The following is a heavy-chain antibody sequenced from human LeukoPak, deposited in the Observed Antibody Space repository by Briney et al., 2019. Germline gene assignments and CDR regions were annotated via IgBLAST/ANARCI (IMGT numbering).Heavy chain of an antibody. CDR3: ARAADRGYSSGWCDY. Sequence: PSETLSLTCAVSGGSISSSNWWSWVRQPPGKGLEWVGEIYHSGSPNYNPSLKSRVTISVDKSKNQFSLKLSSVTAADTAVYYCARAADRGYSSGWCDYWGQGTLVTVSS. V-gene: IGHV4-4*02. CDR2: IYHSGSP. CDR1: GGSISSSNW. D-gene: IGHD6-19*01. J-gene: IGHJ4*02.